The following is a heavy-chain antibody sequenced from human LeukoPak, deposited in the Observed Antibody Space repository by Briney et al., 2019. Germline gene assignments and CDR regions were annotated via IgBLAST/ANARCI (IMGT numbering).Heavy chain of an antibody. D-gene: IGHD2-2*01. Sequence: GESLKISCKGSGYSFTSYWISWVRQMPGKGLEWMGRIDPSDSYTNYSPSFQGHVTISADKSISTAYLQWSSLKASDTAMYYCARQDCSGTSCFYYYYGMDVWGQGTTVTVSS. J-gene: IGHJ6*02. CDR2: IDPSDSYT. CDR3: ARQDCSGTSCFYYYYGMDV. CDR1: GYSFTSYW. V-gene: IGHV5-10-1*01.